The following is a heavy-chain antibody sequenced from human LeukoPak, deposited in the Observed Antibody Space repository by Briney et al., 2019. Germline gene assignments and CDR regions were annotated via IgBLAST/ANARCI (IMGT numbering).Heavy chain of an antibody. CDR3: ATGTMGY. V-gene: IGHV3-30*04. Sequence: GGSLRLSCAASGFTFSDYAMHWVRQAPGKGLEWVTVISYDAKNNYYADSVKGRFTISRDNSKNTLYLQMNSLRAEDTAVYYCATGTMGYWGQGTLVTVSS. CDR1: GFTFSDYA. CDR2: ISYDAKNN. D-gene: IGHD6-13*01. J-gene: IGHJ1*01.